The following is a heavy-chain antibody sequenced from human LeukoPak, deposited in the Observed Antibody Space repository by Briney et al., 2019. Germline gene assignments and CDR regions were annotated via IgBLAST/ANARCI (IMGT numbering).Heavy chain of an antibody. CDR3: AGGRPHYYGSGSYSY. V-gene: IGHV3-30*02. CDR1: GFTLSSYG. J-gene: IGHJ4*02. CDR2: IRYDGNTD. Sequence: GGSLRLSCVASGFTLSSYGTHWVRQAPGKGLEWVAFIRYDGNTDSYADSVKGRFTISRDNAKNTLYLQMNSLRAEDTAVYYCAGGRPHYYGSGSYSYWGQGTLVTVSS. D-gene: IGHD3-10*01.